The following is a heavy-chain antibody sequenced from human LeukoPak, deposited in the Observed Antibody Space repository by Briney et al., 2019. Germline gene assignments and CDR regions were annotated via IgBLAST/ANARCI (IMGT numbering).Heavy chain of an antibody. Sequence: RGGSLRLSCAASGFTFTSYAMSWVRQAPGKGLEWVSVISGSGRSTDYADSVKGRFTISRDSSKNTLYLQMNSLRAEDTAVYYCAKAERFSGTKTPDYWGQGTLVTVSS. J-gene: IGHJ4*02. V-gene: IGHV3-23*01. D-gene: IGHD1-26*01. CDR1: GFTFTSYA. CDR2: ISGSGRST. CDR3: AKAERFSGTKTPDY.